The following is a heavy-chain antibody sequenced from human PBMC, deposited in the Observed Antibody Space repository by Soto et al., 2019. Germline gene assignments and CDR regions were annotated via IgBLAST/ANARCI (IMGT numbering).Heavy chain of an antibody. D-gene: IGHD6-6*01. J-gene: IGHJ4*02. CDR2: IYYSGST. CDR1: GGSISSSSYY. V-gene: IGHV4-39*01. CDR3: ARQGEAARHQYYFDY. Sequence: PSETLSLTCTVSGGSISSSSYYWGWIRQPPGKGLEWIGSIYYSGSTYYNPSLKSRVTISVDTSKNQFSLKLSSVTAADTAVYYCARQGEAARHQYYFDYWGQGTLVTVSS.